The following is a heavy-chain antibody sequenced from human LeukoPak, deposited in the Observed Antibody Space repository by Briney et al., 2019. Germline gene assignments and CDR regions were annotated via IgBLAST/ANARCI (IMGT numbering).Heavy chain of an antibody. V-gene: IGHV4-34*01. J-gene: IGHJ5*02. D-gene: IGHD5-24*01. Sequence: SETLSLTCAVYGGSFSGYYWSWIRQPPGKGLEWIGEINHSGSTNYNPSLKSRVTISVDTSKNQFSLNLNSVTAADTAVYYCARGPRDGYPNWFDPWGQGTLVTVSS. CDR2: INHSGST. CDR3: ARGPRDGYPNWFDP. CDR1: GGSFSGYY.